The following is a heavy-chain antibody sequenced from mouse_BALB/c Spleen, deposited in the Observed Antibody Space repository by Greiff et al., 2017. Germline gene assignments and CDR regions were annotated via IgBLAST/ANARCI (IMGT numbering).Heavy chain of an antibody. D-gene: IGHD2-3*01. J-gene: IGHJ4*01. CDR2: ISSGGSYT. V-gene: IGHV5-9-4*01. CDR1: GFTFSSYA. CDR3: ARLGYDGYYEDAMDY. Sequence: EVQRVESGGGLVKPGGSLKLSCAASGFTFSSYAMSWVRQSPEKRLEWVAEISSGGSYTYYPDTVTGRFTISRDNAKNTLYLEMSSLRSEDTAMYYCARLGYDGYYEDAMDYWGQGTSVTVSS.